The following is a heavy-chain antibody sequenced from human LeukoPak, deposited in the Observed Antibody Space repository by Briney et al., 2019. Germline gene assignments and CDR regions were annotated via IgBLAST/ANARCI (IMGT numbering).Heavy chain of an antibody. Sequence: ASVKVSCKASGGTFSSYAISWVRQAPGQGLEWMGRIIPILGIANYAQKFQGRVTITADKSTSTAYMELSSLRSEDTAVYYCANSAGTGEGGFDPWGQGTLVTVSS. CDR3: ANSAGTGEGGFDP. CDR2: IIPILGIA. V-gene: IGHV1-69*04. D-gene: IGHD2-15*01. J-gene: IGHJ5*02. CDR1: GGTFSSYA.